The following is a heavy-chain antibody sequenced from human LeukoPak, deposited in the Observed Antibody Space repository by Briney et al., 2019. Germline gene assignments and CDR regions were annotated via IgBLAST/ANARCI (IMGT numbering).Heavy chain of an antibody. Sequence: SVTVSCKSSVGTFSSYTISWVRPAPGQGLEWVGGCIPSFGTGNYGQKFQGRVTSTTNESKNKAYMELSSLRSEDTAEYYCARDPGFCSGGTCYPGYFDYWGQGTLVTVSS. D-gene: IGHD2-15*01. V-gene: IGHV1-69*05. J-gene: IGHJ4*02. CDR2: CIPSFGTG. CDR1: VGTFSSYT. CDR3: ARDPGFCSGGTCYPGYFDY.